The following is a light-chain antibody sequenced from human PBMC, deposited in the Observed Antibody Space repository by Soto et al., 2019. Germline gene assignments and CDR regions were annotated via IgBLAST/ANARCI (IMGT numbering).Light chain of an antibody. CDR2: EAS. V-gene: IGKV3-20*01. CDR3: QQYANLYT. CDR1: RSVAGSY. J-gene: IGKJ2*01. Sequence: DIVLTQSPGTLSLSPGERATLSCRASRSVAGSYLAWYQQKGGQAPRLLIYEASNRANGIPDRFSGSGSGTEFTLTITRLEPEDFAVYYCQQYANLYTFGQGTKLEI.